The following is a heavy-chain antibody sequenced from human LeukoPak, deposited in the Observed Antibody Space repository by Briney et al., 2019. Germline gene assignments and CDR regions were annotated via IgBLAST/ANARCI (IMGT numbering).Heavy chain of an antibody. D-gene: IGHD3-10*01. CDR1: GFTVSSYE. CDR2: ISSSGSTI. J-gene: IGHJ4*02. V-gene: IGHV3-48*03. CDR3: ARGAVRFDY. Sequence: PGGSLRLSCAASGFTVSSYEINWVPQAPGKGLEWVSYISSSGSTIYYADSLKGRFTISRDNANNSLYLQLNSLRAEDTAVYYCARGAVRFDYWGQGSLVTV.